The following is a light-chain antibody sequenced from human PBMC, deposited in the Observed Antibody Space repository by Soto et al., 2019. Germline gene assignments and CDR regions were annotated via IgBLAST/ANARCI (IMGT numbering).Light chain of an antibody. J-gene: IGLJ2*01. V-gene: IGLV1-40*01. CDR1: SSNIGAGYD. Sequence: QYVLTQPPSVSGAPGQRVTISCTGRSSNIGAGYDVHWYQQLPGTAPKLLIYGNSNRPSGVPDRFSGSKSGTSASLAITGLQAEDEADYYCQSYDSSLSAVVFGGGTKLTVL. CDR3: QSYDSSLSAVV. CDR2: GNS.